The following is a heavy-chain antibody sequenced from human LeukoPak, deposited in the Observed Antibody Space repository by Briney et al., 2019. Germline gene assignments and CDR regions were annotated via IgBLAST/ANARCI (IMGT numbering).Heavy chain of an antibody. CDR3: ARADILTGYSFHYFDY. V-gene: IGHV3-21*01. Sequence: GGSLRLSCAASGFTFSSYSMNWVRQAPGKGLEWVSSISSSSSYIYYADSVKGRFTISRDNAKNSLYLQMNSLRAEDTAVYYCARADILTGYSFHYFDYWGQGTLVTVSS. CDR2: ISSSSSYI. D-gene: IGHD3-9*01. J-gene: IGHJ4*02. CDR1: GFTFSSYS.